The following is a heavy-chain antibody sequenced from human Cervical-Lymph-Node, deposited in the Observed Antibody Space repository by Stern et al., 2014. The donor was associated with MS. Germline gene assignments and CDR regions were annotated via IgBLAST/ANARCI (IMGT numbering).Heavy chain of an antibody. CDR3: ASERPGDGDDGDY. J-gene: IGHJ4*02. D-gene: IGHD4-17*01. Sequence: QVQLVESGAEVKKPGASVKVSCKGSGYTSANYGLTWVRQAPGQGLEWMGLINIHNGKTHYAQSFQGRVSITKDTYTRTVYMQLRSLTSDDTAVDYTASERPGDGDDGDYWGQGTLVTVSS. CDR2: INIHNGKT. CDR1: GYTSANYG. V-gene: IGHV1-18*01.